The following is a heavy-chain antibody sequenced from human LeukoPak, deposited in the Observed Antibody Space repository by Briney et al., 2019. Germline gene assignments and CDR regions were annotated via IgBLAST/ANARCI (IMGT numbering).Heavy chain of an antibody. CDR2: INPNSGGT. CDR3: ARISYSSGTLYDY. J-gene: IGHJ4*02. CDR1: GYTFTSNY. V-gene: IGHV1-2*02. D-gene: IGHD3-10*01. Sequence: GASVKVSCKAFGYTFTSNYMHWVRQAPGQGLEWMGWINPNSGGTNYAQNFQGRVTMTRDTSISTAYMELSRLRSDDTAVYYCARISYSSGTLYDYWGQGTLVTVSS.